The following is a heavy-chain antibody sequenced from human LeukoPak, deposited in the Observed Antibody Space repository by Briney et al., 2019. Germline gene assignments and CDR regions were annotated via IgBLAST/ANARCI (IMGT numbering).Heavy chain of an antibody. CDR2: MNPNSGNA. D-gene: IGHD2-2*01. J-gene: IGHJ5*02. Sequence: ASVKVSCKASGYTFTNYDINWVRQAPGQGLEWMGWMNPNSGNAGYAQKFQGRVTMTRDTSISTAYMELTSLTSEDAAVCYCARGRYCGTTSCYSKAFDPWGQGTLVTVSS. CDR3: ARGRYCGTTSCYSKAFDP. CDR1: GYTFTNYD. V-gene: IGHV1-8*01.